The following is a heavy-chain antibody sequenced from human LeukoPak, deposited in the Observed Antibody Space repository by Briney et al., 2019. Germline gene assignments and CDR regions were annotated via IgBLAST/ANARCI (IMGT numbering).Heavy chain of an antibody. CDR1: GFTFSSYA. D-gene: IGHD1-26*01. J-gene: IGHJ3*02. V-gene: IGHV3-30-3*01. CDR2: ISYVGSNK. CDR3: ARGGIITSYAFEI. Sequence: GGSLRLSCAASGFTFSSYAMHWVRQAPGKGLEWVAVISYVGSNKYYADSVRGRFTISRDNAKNSLYLQMDSLRAEDTAVYYCARGGIITSYAFEIWGQGTMVTVSS.